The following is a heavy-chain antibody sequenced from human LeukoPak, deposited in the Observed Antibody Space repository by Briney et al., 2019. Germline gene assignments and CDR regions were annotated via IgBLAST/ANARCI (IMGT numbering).Heavy chain of an antibody. D-gene: IGHD6-13*01. CDR2: IYYSGST. J-gene: IGHJ4*02. CDR3: ARVTESGAAGTRTSFDY. V-gene: IGHV4-59*01. Sequence: SETLSLTCTVSGGSISSYYWSWIRQPPGKGLEWIGYIYYSGSTNYNPSLKSRVTISVDTSKNQFSLKLSSVTAADTAVYYCARVTESGAAGTRTSFDYWGQGTLVTVSS. CDR1: GGSISSYY.